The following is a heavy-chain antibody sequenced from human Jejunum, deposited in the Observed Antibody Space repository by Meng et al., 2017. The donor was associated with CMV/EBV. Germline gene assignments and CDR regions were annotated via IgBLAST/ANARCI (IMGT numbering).Heavy chain of an antibody. Sequence: LSCASSGLSFSTFWMSWFRQAPGKGLEWVAHIKQDGSEKYYVDSVKGRFTISRDNTENSLFLQMNTLRAEDTAVYYCATTSGSSYWGQGALVTVSS. CDR2: IKQDGSEK. J-gene: IGHJ4*02. V-gene: IGHV3-7*01. CDR3: ATTSGSSY. D-gene: IGHD6-6*01. CDR1: GLSFSTFW.